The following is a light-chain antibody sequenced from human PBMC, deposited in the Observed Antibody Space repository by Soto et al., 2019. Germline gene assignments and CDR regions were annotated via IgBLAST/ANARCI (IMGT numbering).Light chain of an antibody. CDR1: YDISSS. CDR2: DSS. J-gene: IGKJ1*01. V-gene: IGKV1-9*01. CDR3: QQSYSTPWT. Sequence: DIPLTQSPSFLSASVEDRVTISCRASYDISSSLVWYQQEPGKPPKLLIYDSSTLQTGVPSRFTGSGSGRKFTLTISGLQPEDFATYYCQQSYSTPWTFGQGTKVQIK.